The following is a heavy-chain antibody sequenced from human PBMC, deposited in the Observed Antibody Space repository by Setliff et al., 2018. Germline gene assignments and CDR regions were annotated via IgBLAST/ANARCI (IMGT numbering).Heavy chain of an antibody. CDR1: GGTFSSYA. CDR3: ARGDSSYYFDY. CDR2: IIPILGIA. J-gene: IGHJ4*02. V-gene: IGHV1-69*10. D-gene: IGHD6-6*01. Sequence: ASVKVSCKASGGTFSSYAISWVRQAPGQGLEWMGGIIPILGIANYAQKFQGRVTITADESTSTAYMELSSLRSEDTAVYYCARGDSSYYFDYWGQGTLVTVSS.